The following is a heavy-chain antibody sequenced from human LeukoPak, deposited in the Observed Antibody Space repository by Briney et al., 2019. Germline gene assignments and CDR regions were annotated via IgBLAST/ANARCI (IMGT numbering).Heavy chain of an antibody. Sequence: SETLSLTCTVSGGSISNYYWSWVRQPAGKGLEWIAYIYYSGSTNYNPSLKSRVTISVDTSKNQFSLKLSSVTAADTAVYYCARVYYSNSYDYWYFDLWGRGTLVTVSS. D-gene: IGHD6-13*01. CDR2: IYYSGST. CDR3: ARVYYSNSYDYWYFDL. CDR1: GGSISNYY. J-gene: IGHJ2*01. V-gene: IGHV4-59*01.